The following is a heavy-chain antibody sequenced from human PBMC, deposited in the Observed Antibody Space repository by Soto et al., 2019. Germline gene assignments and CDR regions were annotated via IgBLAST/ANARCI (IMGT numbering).Heavy chain of an antibody. CDR2: ISYDGSNK. D-gene: IGHD3-16*02. CDR1: GFTFSSYG. V-gene: IGHV3-30*18. CDR3: AKLPTNYDYVWGSYRQY. Sequence: PGGSLRLSCAASGFTFSSYGMHWVCQAPGKGLEWVAVISYDGSNKYYADSVKGRFTISRDNSKNTLYLQMNSLRAEDTAVYYCAKLPTNYDYVWGSYRQYWGQGTLVTVSS. J-gene: IGHJ4*02.